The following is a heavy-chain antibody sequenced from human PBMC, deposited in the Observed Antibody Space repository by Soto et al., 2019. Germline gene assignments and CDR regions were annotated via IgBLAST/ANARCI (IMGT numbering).Heavy chain of an antibody. Sequence: EVQLLESGGGLVQPGGSLTLSCAASGFIFSDYAMSWVRQAPGKGLEWVPSISAVTSAINYADPVRGRFTMSRDNSENKVYLQMNSLRVEDTAIYYCARYVVGRGKDAPGYWGQGTLVTVSS. D-gene: IGHD3-10*01. J-gene: IGHJ4*02. CDR1: GFIFSDYA. CDR2: ISAVTSAI. CDR3: ARYVVGRGKDAPGY. V-gene: IGHV3-23*01.